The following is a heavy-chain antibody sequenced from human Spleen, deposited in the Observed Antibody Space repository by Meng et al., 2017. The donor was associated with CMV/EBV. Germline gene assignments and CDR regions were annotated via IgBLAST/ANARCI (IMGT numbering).Heavy chain of an antibody. Sequence: GSLRLSCAVYGGSFSGYYWSWIRQPPGKGLEWIGEINHSGSTNYNPSLKSRVTISVDTSKNQFSLRLSSVTAADTAVYYCARARYGARGDFDYWGQGTLVTVSS. J-gene: IGHJ4*02. V-gene: IGHV4-34*01. CDR3: ARARYGARGDFDY. D-gene: IGHD4-17*01. CDR1: GGSFSGYY. CDR2: INHSGST.